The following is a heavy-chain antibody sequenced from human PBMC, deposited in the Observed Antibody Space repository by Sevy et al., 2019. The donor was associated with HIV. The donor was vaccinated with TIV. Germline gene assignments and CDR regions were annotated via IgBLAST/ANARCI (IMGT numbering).Heavy chain of an antibody. CDR2: ISSSSSTI. CDR1: GFTFSSYS. Sequence: GGSLRLSCAASGFTFSSYSMNWVRQAPGKGLEWVSYISSSSSTIYYADSVKGRFTISRDNAKNSLYLQMNSLRDEDTAVYYCARDKGTYYDFWSGYPFYYYYGMDVWGQRTTVTDSS. J-gene: IGHJ6*02. CDR3: ARDKGTYYDFWSGYPFYYYYGMDV. V-gene: IGHV3-48*02. D-gene: IGHD3-3*01.